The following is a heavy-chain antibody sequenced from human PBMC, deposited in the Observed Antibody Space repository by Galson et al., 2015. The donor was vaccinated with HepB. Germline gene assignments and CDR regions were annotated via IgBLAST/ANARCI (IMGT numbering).Heavy chain of an antibody. Sequence: SLRLSCAASGFSFSSYAIRWVRQAPGKGLEWVSGITRSGDNTYYTDSVKGRFTISRDNSKNTLYLQMNNLRGDDTALYYCAKLPNHGEPLDYWGQGTLVTVSS. J-gene: IGHJ4*02. D-gene: IGHD4-17*01. CDR2: ITRSGDNT. CDR1: GFSFSSYA. CDR3: AKLPNHGEPLDY. V-gene: IGHV3-23*01.